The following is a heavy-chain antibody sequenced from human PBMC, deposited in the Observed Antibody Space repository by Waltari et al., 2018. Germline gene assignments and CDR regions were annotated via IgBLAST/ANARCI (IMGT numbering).Heavy chain of an antibody. CDR1: GCSIRSSSYY. CDR3: ARHLLVLRLLEWLGAWFDP. D-gene: IGHD3-3*01. CDR2: IYYSGRT. J-gene: IGHJ5*02. V-gene: IGHV4-39*01. Sequence: QLQLQESGPGLVKPSETLSLTCTVSGCSIRSSSYYWGWIRPPPGKGLEWIGSIYYSGRTYYNPSLKSRVTISVDTSKNQVSLNLSSVTAADTAVYYCARHLLVLRLLEWLGAWFDPWGQGTLVTVSS.